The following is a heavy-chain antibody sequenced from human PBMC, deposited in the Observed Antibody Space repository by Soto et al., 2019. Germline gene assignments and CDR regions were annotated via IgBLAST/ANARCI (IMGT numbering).Heavy chain of an antibody. D-gene: IGHD6-13*01. Sequence: PSETLSLTCTVSGGSISSYYWSWIRQPPGKGLEWIGYIYNSGSTKYNPSLKSRVTISVDTSKNQFSLKLSSVTAADTAVFYCAREGGAAAAGYGMDVWGQGTTVTVSS. CDR2: IYNSGST. V-gene: IGHV4-59*01. J-gene: IGHJ6*02. CDR1: GGSISSYY. CDR3: AREGGAAAAGYGMDV.